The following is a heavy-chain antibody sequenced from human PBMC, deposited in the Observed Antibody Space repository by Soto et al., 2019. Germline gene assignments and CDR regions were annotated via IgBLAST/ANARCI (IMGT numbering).Heavy chain of an antibody. Sequence: GSSVKVSCKASGDTFSSYAISWVRQAPGQGLEWMGGIIPIFGTANYAQKFQGRVTITADESTSTAYMELSSLRSEDTAVYYCAREVQYWKAFDYWGQGTLVTVSS. D-gene: IGHD1-1*01. CDR2: IIPIFGTA. CDR3: AREVQYWKAFDY. J-gene: IGHJ4*02. CDR1: GDTFSSYA. V-gene: IGHV1-69*13.